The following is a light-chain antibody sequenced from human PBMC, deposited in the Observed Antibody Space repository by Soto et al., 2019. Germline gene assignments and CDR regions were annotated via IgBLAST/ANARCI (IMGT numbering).Light chain of an antibody. CDR3: CSYAGTFSYV. V-gene: IGLV2-23*01. CDR1: SSDVGSYNL. Sequence: QSALTQPASVSGSPGKSITISCTGTSSDVGSYNLVSWYQQHPGKAPKIIIYEGSKRPSGVSNRVSGSKSGNTAALTISGLQAEDEADYYCCSYAGTFSYVFGSGTKVTVL. J-gene: IGLJ1*01. CDR2: EGS.